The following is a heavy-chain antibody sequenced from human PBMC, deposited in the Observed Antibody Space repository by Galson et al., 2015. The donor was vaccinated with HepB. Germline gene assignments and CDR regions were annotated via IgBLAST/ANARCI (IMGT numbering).Heavy chain of an antibody. Sequence: PVKVSCKASGFTFTDYYIHWVRQAPGQGLEGMGWIQLNNGDSQYAPKFQGRVTMTRDTTISTAHMDLRGLTPDDTAVYYCARDPDDSTPLDYWGQGTLVTVSS. CDR2: IQLNNGDS. CDR1: GFTFTDYY. D-gene: IGHD3-3*01. CDR3: ARDPDDSTPLDY. V-gene: IGHV1-2*02. J-gene: IGHJ4*02.